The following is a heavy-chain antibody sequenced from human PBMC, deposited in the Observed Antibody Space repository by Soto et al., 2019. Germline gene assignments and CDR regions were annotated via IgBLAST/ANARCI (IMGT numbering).Heavy chain of an antibody. J-gene: IGHJ4*02. CDR1: GYTFTSYD. CDR2: MNPNSGNT. D-gene: IGHD3-9*01. CDR3: ARVQNYDILTGYYGMSPYFDY. V-gene: IGHV1-8*01. Sequence: ASVKVSCKASGYTFTSYDINWVRQATGQGLEWMGWMNPNSGNTGYAQKFQGRVTMTRNTSISTAYMVLSSLRSEDTAVYYCARVQNYDILTGYYGMSPYFDYWGQGTLVTVSS.